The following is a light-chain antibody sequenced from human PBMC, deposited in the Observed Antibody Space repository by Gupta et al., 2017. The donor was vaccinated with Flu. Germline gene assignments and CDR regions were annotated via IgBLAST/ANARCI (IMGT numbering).Light chain of an antibody. CDR1: QSVSTY. J-gene: IGKJ2*01. Sequence: EIVLTQSPATLSLSPGDRATLSCRASQSVSTYLAWYQQKPGQAPKLLIYDASNRATGIPARFSGSGSGTDFTLTISSLESEDFAVYYCQQRSNWPPGYTFGQGTELEIK. CDR2: DAS. CDR3: QQRSNWPPGYT. V-gene: IGKV3-11*01.